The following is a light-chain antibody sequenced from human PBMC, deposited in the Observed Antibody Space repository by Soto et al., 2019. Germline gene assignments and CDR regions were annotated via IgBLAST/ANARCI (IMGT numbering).Light chain of an antibody. CDR3: KSYASSNTYV. Sequence: QSALTQPPSASGSPGQSVTISCTGTSSDVGGYNYVSWYQQHPGKAPKLMIYEVNKRPSGVPDRFSGSKSGNTASLTVSGLQAADEADYFCKSYASSNTYVFGSGTKLTVL. V-gene: IGLV2-8*01. CDR2: EVN. CDR1: SSDVGGYNY. J-gene: IGLJ1*01.